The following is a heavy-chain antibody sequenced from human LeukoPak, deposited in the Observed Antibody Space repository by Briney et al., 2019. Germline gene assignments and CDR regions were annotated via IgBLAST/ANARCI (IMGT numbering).Heavy chain of an antibody. CDR3: ARGNYDFWSGYLSRNYYYMDV. Sequence: GASVKVSCKASGYTFTGYYMHWVRQAPGQGLEWMGWINPNSGGTKYAQKFQGRVTMTRDTSISTAYMELSRLRSDDTAVYYCARGNYDFWSGYLSRNYYYMDVWGKGTRSPSP. J-gene: IGHJ6*03. CDR1: GYTFTGYY. D-gene: IGHD3-3*01. CDR2: INPNSGGT. V-gene: IGHV1-2*02.